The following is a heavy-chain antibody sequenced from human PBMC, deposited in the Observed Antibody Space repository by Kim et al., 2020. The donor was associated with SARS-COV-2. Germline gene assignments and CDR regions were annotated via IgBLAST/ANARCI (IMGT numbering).Heavy chain of an antibody. CDR2: IYYSGST. V-gene: IGHV4-39*01. CDR1: GGSISSSSYY. CDR3: ARRSYYDSSGDY. J-gene: IGHJ4*02. D-gene: IGHD3-22*01. Sequence: SETLSLTCTVSGGSISSSSYYWGWIRQPPGKGLEWIGSIYYSGSTYYNPSLKSRVTISVDTSKNQFSLKLSSVTAADTAVYYCARRSYYDSSGDYWGQGTLVTVSS.